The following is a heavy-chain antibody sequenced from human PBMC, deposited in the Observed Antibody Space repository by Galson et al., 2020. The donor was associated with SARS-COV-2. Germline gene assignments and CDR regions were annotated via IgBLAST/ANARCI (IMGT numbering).Heavy chain of an antibody. CDR3: AKEYYYDSSGPLDAFVI. CDR2: INSDGSST. V-gene: IGHV3-74*01. CDR1: GFTFSSYW. D-gene: IGHD3-22*01. J-gene: IGHJ3*02. Sequence: GRSLRLSCAASGFTFSSYWMHWVRQAPGKGLVWVSRINSDGSSTSYAESVKGRFTISRDNAKNTLYLQMNSLRAEDTAVYYCAKEYYYDSSGPLDAFVIWFQETMIAVAS.